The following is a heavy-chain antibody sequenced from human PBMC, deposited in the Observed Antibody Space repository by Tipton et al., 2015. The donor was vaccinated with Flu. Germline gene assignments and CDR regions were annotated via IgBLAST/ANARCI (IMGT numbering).Heavy chain of an antibody. D-gene: IGHD2-2*01. CDR2: ISSSGSTI. J-gene: IGHJ6*02. V-gene: IGHV3-48*03. CDR1: GFTFSSYE. CDR3: ARYCSSTSCYWWVGMDV. Sequence: SLRLSCAASGFTFSSYEMNWVRQAPGKGLEWVSYISSSGSTIYYADSVKGRFTISRDNAKNSLYLQMNRLRAEDTAVYYCARYCSSTSCYWWVGMDVWGQGTTVTVSS.